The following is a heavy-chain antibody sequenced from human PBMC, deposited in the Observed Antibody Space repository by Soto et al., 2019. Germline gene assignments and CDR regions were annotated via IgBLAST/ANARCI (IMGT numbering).Heavy chain of an antibody. CDR3: AAGQLWLAPWAFDI. D-gene: IGHD5-18*01. CDR1: GYRFISYC. CDR2: IDPSDSYT. Sequence: PGVPLRVRYRGVGYRFISYCISWMRKMPGKGLEWMGRIDPSDSYTNYSPSFQGHVTISADKSISTAYLQWSSLKASDTAMYYCAAGQLWLAPWAFDIWGQGTMVTVSS. J-gene: IGHJ3*02. V-gene: IGHV5-10-1*01.